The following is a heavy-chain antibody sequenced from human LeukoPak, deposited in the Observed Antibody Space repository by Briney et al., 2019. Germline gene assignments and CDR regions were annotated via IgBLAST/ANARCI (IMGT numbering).Heavy chain of an antibody. CDR1: GFTFSSNV. V-gene: IGHV3-23*01. Sequence: GGSLRLSCAASGFTFSSNVMIWVRQAPGKGLEWVSAISGSGGSTYYADSVKGRFTISRDNSKNTLYLQMNSLRAEDTAVYYCARDPSGSYEDFDYWGQGTLVTVSS. D-gene: IGHD1-26*01. J-gene: IGHJ4*02. CDR3: ARDPSGSYEDFDY. CDR2: ISGSGGST.